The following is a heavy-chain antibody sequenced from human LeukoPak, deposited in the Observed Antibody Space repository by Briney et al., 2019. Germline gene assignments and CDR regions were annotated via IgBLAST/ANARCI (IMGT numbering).Heavy chain of an antibody. CDR1: GGSISSYY. CDR3: AREWTTVTAYFDY. CDR2: IYTSGTT. D-gene: IGHD4-17*01. V-gene: IGHV4-4*07. Sequence: SETLSLTCTVSGGSISSYYWSWIRQPAGKGLEWIGRIYTSGTTNYNPSLQSRVTMSVDTSKNQFSLKLSSVTAADTAVHYCAREWTTVTAYFDYWGQGTLVTVSS. J-gene: IGHJ4*02.